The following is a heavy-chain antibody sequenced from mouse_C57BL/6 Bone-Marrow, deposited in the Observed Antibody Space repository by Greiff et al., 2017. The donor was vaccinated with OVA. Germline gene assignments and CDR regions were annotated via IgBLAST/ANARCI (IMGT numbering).Heavy chain of an antibody. J-gene: IGHJ2*01. CDR1: GFTFSSYG. CDR2: ISSGGSYT. CDR3: ARRGITTVVATYYYFDY. Sequence: DVKLVESGGDLVKPGGSLKLSCAASGFTFSSYGMSWVRQTPDKRLEWVATISSGGSYTYYPDSVKGRFTISRDNAKNTLYLQMSSLKSEDTAMYYCARRGITTVVATYYYFDYWGQGTTLTVSS. D-gene: IGHD1-1*01. V-gene: IGHV5-6*02.